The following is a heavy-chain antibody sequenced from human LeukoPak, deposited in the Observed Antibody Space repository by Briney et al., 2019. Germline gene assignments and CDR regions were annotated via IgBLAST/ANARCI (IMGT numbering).Heavy chain of an antibody. V-gene: IGHV4-59*01. CDR2: RHQSERR. D-gene: IGHD6-19*01. J-gene: IGHJ4*02. CDR3: ARVGGSGWTYFDS. CDR1: SCSINSYY. Sequence: PSENVSLNCTVYSCSINSYYWSWLPQPQGRGREWSADRHQSERRNKNPSLGSQGPVSGATSKNKFSLRVSSVTAGDAAVDYCARVGGSGWTYFDSWGQGTLVTVSS.